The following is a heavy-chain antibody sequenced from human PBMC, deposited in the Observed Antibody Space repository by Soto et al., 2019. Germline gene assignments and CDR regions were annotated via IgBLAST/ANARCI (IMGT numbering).Heavy chain of an antibody. CDR2: ISAYNGNT. Sequence: QVQLVQSGAEVKKPGASVKVSCKASGYTFTSYGISWVRQAPGQVLEWMGWISAYNGNTNYAQKLQGRVTMTTDTATSTAYMELRSLRSDDTAVYYGARWRSRSRGSGTWFDPWGQGTLVTVSS. CDR1: GYTFTSYG. CDR3: ARWRSRSRGSGTWFDP. D-gene: IGHD1-26*01. V-gene: IGHV1-18*04. J-gene: IGHJ5*02.